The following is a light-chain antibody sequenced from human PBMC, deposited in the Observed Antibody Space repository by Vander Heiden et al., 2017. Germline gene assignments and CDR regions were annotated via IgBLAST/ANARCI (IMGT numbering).Light chain of an antibody. CDR1: SSDVGGYNY. Sequence: QSALTQPASVSGSPGQSITISCTRTSSDVGGYNYVSWYQQPPGKAPKLMIYDVSNRPSGVANRFSGSKSGNTASLTISGLQAEDEADYYCSSYTSSSTLVVFGGGTKLTVL. V-gene: IGLV2-14*03. CDR3: SSYTSSSTLVV. CDR2: DVS. J-gene: IGLJ2*01.